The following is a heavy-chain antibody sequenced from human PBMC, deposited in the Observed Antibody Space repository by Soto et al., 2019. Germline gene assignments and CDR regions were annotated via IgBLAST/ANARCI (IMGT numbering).Heavy chain of an antibody. CDR2: IDPFGSAT. CDR1: GFTFNTYW. Sequence: GGSLRLSCAASGFTFNTYWMHWVRQAPGKGLVWVSRIDPFGSATKYADSVEGRFTTSRDNAKNTLYLQMDFLAAEDTAVYYCAKFGWGGSYSDSHASDIWGQGTMVTVSS. CDR3: AKFGWGGSYSDSHASDI. J-gene: IGHJ3*02. V-gene: IGHV3-74*03. D-gene: IGHD1-26*01.